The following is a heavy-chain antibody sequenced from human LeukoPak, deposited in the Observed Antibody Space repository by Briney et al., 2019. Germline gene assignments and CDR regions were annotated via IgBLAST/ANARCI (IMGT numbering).Heavy chain of an antibody. CDR3: ARASHCSGGSCYPAAFDI. CDR1: GFTFSAYA. V-gene: IGHV3-33*07. Sequence: GGSLWLSCEASGFTFSAYAMTWVRQAPGKGLEWVAVIWYDGSNKYYADSVKGRFTISRDNSKNTLYLQMNSLRAEDTAVYYCARASHCSGGSCYPAAFDIWGQGTMVTVSS. D-gene: IGHD2-15*01. CDR2: IWYDGSNK. J-gene: IGHJ3*02.